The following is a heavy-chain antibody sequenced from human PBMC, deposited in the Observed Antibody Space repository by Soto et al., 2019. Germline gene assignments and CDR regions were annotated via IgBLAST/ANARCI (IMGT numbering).Heavy chain of an antibody. D-gene: IGHD5-18*01. J-gene: IGHJ6*02. CDR3: AKTGVDTAVARRGDYFYGVDV. CDR2: ISSISTYI. V-gene: IGHV3-21*01. CDR1: GFTFSSYA. Sequence: EVQLVESGGGLVKPGGSLRLSCEASGFTFSSYAMNWVRQAPGKGLEWVSFISSISTYIYHADSVKGRFSISRDNAKNLLYLQRNSLRADDTAVYYCAKTGVDTAVARRGDYFYGVDVWGQGTTVSVFS.